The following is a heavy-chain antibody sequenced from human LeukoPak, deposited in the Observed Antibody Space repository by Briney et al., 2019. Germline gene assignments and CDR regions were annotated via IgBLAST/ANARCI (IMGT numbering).Heavy chain of an antibody. D-gene: IGHD2-2*02. V-gene: IGHV3-11*01. Sequence: GGSLRLSCAASGFTFSDYYMSWIRQAPGKGLEWVSYISSSGSTIYYADSVKGRFTISRDNAKNSLYLQMNSLRAEDTAVYYCAKGRGYCSSTSCYKGSASDYWGQGTLVTVSS. J-gene: IGHJ4*02. CDR1: GFTFSDYY. CDR3: AKGRGYCSSTSCYKGSASDY. CDR2: ISSSGSTI.